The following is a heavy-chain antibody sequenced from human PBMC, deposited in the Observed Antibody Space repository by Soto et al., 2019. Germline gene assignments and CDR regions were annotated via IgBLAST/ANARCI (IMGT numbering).Heavy chain of an antibody. V-gene: IGHV1-69*01. CDR2: IIPIFGRA. CDR3: ARDRAPPAGNSTYYYYSYGMDV. Sequence: QVQLVQSGAEVKKPGSSVKVSCKASGGTFSSYAISWVRQAPGQGLEWMGGIIPIFGRANYAQKFQGRVTITADEYTSTAYMELSSLRSEDTAVYYCARDRAPPAGNSTYYYYSYGMDVWGQGTTVTLSS. CDR1: GGTFSSYA. D-gene: IGHD6-13*01. J-gene: IGHJ6*02.